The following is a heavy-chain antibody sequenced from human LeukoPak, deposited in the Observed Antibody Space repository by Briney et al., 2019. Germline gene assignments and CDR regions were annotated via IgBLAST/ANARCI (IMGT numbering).Heavy chain of an antibody. CDR2: IYYSGST. D-gene: IGHD2-2*01. Sequence: SETLSLTCTVSGGSLSSYYWRWIRQPPGKGLEWIGHIYYSGSTTYNTSLKSRVTITVDTSKNQFSLKLSSVTAADTAVYYCASSVYCSSTSWPDEGYYYMDVWGKGTTVTVSS. V-gene: IGHV4-59*08. J-gene: IGHJ6*03. CDR1: GGSLSSYY. CDR3: ASSVYCSSTSWPDEGYYYMDV.